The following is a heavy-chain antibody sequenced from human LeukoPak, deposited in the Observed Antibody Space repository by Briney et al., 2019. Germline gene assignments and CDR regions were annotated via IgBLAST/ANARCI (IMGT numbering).Heavy chain of an antibody. D-gene: IGHD5-24*01. CDR1: GFTFNSYA. J-gene: IGHJ4*02. Sequence: GGSLRLSCAASGFTFNSYAMSWVRQAPGKGLEWVSAISGSGGSTYYADSVKGRFTISRNNSKNTLYLQMNSLRAEDTAVYYCAKARMEMATIDYFDYWGQGTLVTVSS. CDR2: ISGSGGST. CDR3: AKARMEMATIDYFDY. V-gene: IGHV3-23*01.